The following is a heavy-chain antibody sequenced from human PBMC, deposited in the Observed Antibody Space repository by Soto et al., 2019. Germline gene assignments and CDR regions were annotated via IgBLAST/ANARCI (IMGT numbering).Heavy chain of an antibody. Sequence: EVQLVESGGGLEQPGGSLRLSCAASGFTFSNYDMHWVRQVTGKGLEWVSAIGAAGDTYYPDSVKGRFTISRENAKNSLYLQMNSLRAEDTAVYYCASGGWGSSWYEGGSRIDYWGQGALVTVSS. CDR1: GFTFSNYD. D-gene: IGHD6-13*01. V-gene: IGHV3-13*01. CDR3: ASGGWGSSWYEGGSRIDY. CDR2: IGAAGDT. J-gene: IGHJ4*02.